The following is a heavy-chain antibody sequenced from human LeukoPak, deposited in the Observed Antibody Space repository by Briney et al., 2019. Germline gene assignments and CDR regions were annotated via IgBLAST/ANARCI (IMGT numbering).Heavy chain of an antibody. V-gene: IGHV1-69*13. D-gene: IGHD1-26*01. CDR2: IIPIFGTA. CDR1: GGTFSSYA. CDR3: AREGSGSYYSCEGGRIYYGMDV. J-gene: IGHJ6*02. Sequence: SVKVSCKASGGTFSSYAISWVRQAPGQGLEWMGGIIPIFGTANYAQKFQGRVTITADESTSTAYMELSSLRSEDTAVYYCAREGSGSYYSCEGGRIYYGMDVWGQGTTVTVSS.